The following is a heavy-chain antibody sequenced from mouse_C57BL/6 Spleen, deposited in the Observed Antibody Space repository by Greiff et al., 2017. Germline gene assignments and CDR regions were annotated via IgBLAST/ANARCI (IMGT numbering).Heavy chain of an antibody. V-gene: IGHV10-1*01. J-gene: IGHJ4*01. CDR3: VRQSFYAMDY. CDR2: IRSKSNYYAT. CDR1: GFSFNTYA. Sequence: EVQRVESGGGLVQPKGSLKLSCAASGFSFNTYAMNWVRQAPGKGLEWVARIRSKSNYYATYYADSVKDRFTISRDDSESMLYLQMNNLKTEDTAMYYCVRQSFYAMDYWGQGTSVTVSS.